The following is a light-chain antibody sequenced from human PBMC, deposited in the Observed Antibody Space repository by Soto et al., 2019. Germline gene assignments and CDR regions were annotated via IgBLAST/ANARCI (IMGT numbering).Light chain of an antibody. J-gene: IGLJ1*01. Sequence: QSVLTQPRSVSGSPGQSVTISCTGTSSDVGDYNYVSWYQQHPGKAPKLMIYDVSKRPSGVPDRVSGSKSGNTASLTISGLQAEDEADYYCCSYAGSYTHYVFGTGTKVTVL. CDR1: SSDVGDYNY. CDR3: CSYAGSYTHYV. V-gene: IGLV2-11*01. CDR2: DVS.